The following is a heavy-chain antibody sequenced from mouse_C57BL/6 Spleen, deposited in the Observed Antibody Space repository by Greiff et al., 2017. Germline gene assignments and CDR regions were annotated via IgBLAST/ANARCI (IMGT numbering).Heavy chain of an antibody. J-gene: IGHJ2*01. V-gene: IGHV3-6*01. D-gene: IGHD3-3*01. Sequence: DVKLQESGPGLVKPSQSLSLTCSVTGYSITSGYYWNWIRQFPGNKLEWMGYISYDGSNNYNPSLKNRISITRDTSKNQFFLKLNSVTTEDTATYYCARERDGRFDYWGQGTTLTVSS. CDR2: ISYDGSN. CDR3: ARERDGRFDY. CDR1: GYSITSGYY.